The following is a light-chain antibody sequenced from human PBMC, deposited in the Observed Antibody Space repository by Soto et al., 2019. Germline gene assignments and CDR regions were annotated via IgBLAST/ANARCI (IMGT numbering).Light chain of an antibody. CDR3: QHYGDSAP. V-gene: IGKV3-20*01. Sequence: EIVLTQSPGTLSLSPGERAALSCRASQSVSNNFLAWYQQKPGQAPRLLIYDASVRITGIPDRFRGSGSGTDFTLTISRLEIEDFAVYYCQHYGDSAPFGGGTKVDIK. J-gene: IGKJ4*01. CDR2: DAS. CDR1: QSVSNNF.